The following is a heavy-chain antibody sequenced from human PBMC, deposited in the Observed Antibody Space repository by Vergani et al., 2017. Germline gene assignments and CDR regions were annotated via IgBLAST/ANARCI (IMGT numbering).Heavy chain of an antibody. D-gene: IGHD3-16*02. CDR1: GGSFSGYY. J-gene: IGHJ3*02. CDR2: INHSGST. V-gene: IGHV4-34*01. Sequence: QVQLQQWGAGLLKPSETLSLTCAVYGGSFSGYYWSWIRQPPGKGLEWIGEINHSGSTNYNPSLKSRVTISVDTSKNQFSLKLSSVTAADTAVYYCAREGPHYVWGSYREKHHAFDIWGQGTMVTVSS. CDR3: AREGPHYVWGSYREKHHAFDI.